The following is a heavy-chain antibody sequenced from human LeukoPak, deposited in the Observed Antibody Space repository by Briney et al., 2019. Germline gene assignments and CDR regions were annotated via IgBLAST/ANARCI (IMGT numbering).Heavy chain of an antibody. CDR3: ARDRSTGTTLRNYYFDY. J-gene: IGHJ4*02. V-gene: IGHV3-11*04. CDR2: ISSSGSTI. Sequence: PGGSLRLSCAASGFTFSDYYMSWIRQAPGKGLEWVSYISSSGSTIYYADSVKGRFTISRDNAKNSLYLQMNSLRAEDTAVYYCARDRSTGTTLRNYYFDYWGQGTLVIVSS. D-gene: IGHD1-7*01. CDR1: GFTFSDYY.